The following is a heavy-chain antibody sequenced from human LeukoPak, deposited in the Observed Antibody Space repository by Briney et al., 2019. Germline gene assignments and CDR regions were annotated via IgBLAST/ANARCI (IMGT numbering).Heavy chain of an antibody. Sequence: GGSLRLSCAASGFTFSSYSMNWVRQAPGKGLEWVSSISSSSSYIYYADSVTGRFTISRGNAKNSLYLQMNSLRAEDTAVYYCASLNYYDSSGYYAFDIWGQGTMVTVSS. CDR1: GFTFSSYS. CDR3: ASLNYYDSSGYYAFDI. J-gene: IGHJ3*02. D-gene: IGHD3-22*01. V-gene: IGHV3-21*01. CDR2: ISSSSSYI.